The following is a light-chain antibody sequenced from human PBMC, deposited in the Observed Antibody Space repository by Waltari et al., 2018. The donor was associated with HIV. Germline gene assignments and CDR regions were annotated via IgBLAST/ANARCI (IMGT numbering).Light chain of an antibody. CDR3: NSRYSSGNHVV. J-gene: IGLJ2*01. V-gene: IGLV3-19*01. Sequence: SSELTQDPAVSVALGQTVRITCQGDSLRSYYASWYQQKPGQAPVLVIFGKNDRPSGIPALFSGSDSTNTASFSITVAQAEDEADYYCNSRYSSGNHVVFGVGTKLTVL. CDR1: SLRSYY. CDR2: GKN.